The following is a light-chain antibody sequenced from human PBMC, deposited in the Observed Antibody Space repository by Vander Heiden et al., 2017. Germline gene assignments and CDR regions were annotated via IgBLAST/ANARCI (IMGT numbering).Light chain of an antibody. V-gene: IGKV3-15*01. J-gene: IGKJ1*01. CDR1: QSVSTN. CDR2: AAS. CDR3: QQYNNWPPWT. Sequence: EIVMTQSPATLSVSPGERATLSCRASQSVSTNLAWYQQKPGQGPRILIFAASTRGPGVPDRISGSGSGKEFDLTISSLQSEDFAVYFCQQYNNWPPWTFGQGTKVEIK.